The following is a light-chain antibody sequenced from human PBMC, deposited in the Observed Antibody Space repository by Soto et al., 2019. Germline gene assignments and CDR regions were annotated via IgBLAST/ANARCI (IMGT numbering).Light chain of an antibody. J-gene: IGLJ2*01. CDR3: CSYACSSTVV. Sequence: QSALTQPASVSGSPGQSITISCTGTSSDVGSYNLVSWYQQHPGKAPKLMIYEGSKRPSGVSNRFSGSKSGNKASLTISGLQAEDEADYYCCSYACSSTVVFGGGTKLTVL. CDR1: SSDVGSYNL. V-gene: IGLV2-23*01. CDR2: EGS.